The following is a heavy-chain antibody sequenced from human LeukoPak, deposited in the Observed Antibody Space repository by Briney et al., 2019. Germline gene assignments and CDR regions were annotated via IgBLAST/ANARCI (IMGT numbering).Heavy chain of an antibody. J-gene: IGHJ4*02. CDR1: GFTFSDYY. Sequence: GGSLRLSCAASGFTFSDYYMSWIRQPPGKGLEWVSSISSSSSYIYYADSVKGRFTISRDNAKNSLYLQMNSLRAEDTAVYYCARAANTAAGTPTLAIDYWGQGTLVTVSS. V-gene: IGHV3-11*05. CDR2: ISSSSSYI. D-gene: IGHD6-13*01. CDR3: ARAANTAAGTPTLAIDY.